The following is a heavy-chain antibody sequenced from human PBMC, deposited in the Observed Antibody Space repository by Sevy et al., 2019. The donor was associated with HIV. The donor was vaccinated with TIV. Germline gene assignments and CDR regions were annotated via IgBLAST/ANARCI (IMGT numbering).Heavy chain of an antibody. D-gene: IGHD1-1*01. Sequence: AAVKVSCKASGYPFTDHSVNWVRQAPGQGLEWMGWINPANGDTHYARKFRGRVTLTRDTSTDTVYMELGWLTSDDTAVHFCARVKPSSELWRSDWHFDLWGRGTLVTVSS. CDR1: GYPFTDHS. V-gene: IGHV1-2*02. J-gene: IGHJ2*01. CDR2: INPANGDT. CDR3: ARVKPSSELWRSDWHFDL.